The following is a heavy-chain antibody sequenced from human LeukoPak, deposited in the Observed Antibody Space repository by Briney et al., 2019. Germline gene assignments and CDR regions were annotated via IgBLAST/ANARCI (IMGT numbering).Heavy chain of an antibody. CDR1: GYTFNGYF. CDR3: ARAGGVYQLSHNDAFDI. J-gene: IGHJ3*02. CDR2: IIPNSGGS. Sequence: ASVTVSCKASGYTFNGYFMHWVRQAPGQGLEWMGRIIPNSGGSNFAQKFQGRVTMTSDTSISTAYMELSRLGSDDTAVYYCARAGGVYQLSHNDAFDIWGQGTMVTVSS. D-gene: IGHD2-2*01. V-gene: IGHV1-2*06.